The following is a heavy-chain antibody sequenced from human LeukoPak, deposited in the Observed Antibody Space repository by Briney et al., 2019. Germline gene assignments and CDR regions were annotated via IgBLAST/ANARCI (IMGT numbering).Heavy chain of an antibody. CDR3: ASSESGYLFDY. V-gene: IGHV4-34*01. CDR1: GGSXSGYY. D-gene: IGHD3-22*01. CDR2: INHSGST. J-gene: IGHJ4*02. Sequence: SETLSLTCAVYGGSXSGYYWSWIRQPPGKGLEWIGEINHSGSTNYNPSLKSRVTISVDTSKNQFSLKLSSVTAADTAVYYCASSESGYLFDYWGQGTLVTVSS.